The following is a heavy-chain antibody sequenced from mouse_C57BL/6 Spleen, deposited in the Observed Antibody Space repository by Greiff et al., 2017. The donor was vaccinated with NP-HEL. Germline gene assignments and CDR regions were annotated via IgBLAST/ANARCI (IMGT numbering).Heavy chain of an antibody. J-gene: IGHJ2*01. CDR2: ISDGGSYT. Sequence: VQLKESGGGLVKPGGSLKLSCAASGFTFSSYAMSWVRQTPEKRLEWVATISDGGSYTYYPDNVKGRFTISRDNAKNNLYLQMSHLKSEDTAMYYCAREITTVVDYWGQGTTLTVSS. CDR1: GFTFSSYA. CDR3: AREITTVVDY. D-gene: IGHD1-1*01. V-gene: IGHV5-4*01.